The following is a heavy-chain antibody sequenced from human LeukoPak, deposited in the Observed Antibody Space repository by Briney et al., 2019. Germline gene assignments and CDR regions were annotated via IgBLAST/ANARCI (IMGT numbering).Heavy chain of an antibody. Sequence: PGGSLRLSCAASGFTFSSYGMHWVRQAPGKGLEWVAFIRYDGSNKYHADSVKGRFTISRDNAKNTLYLQMNSLRAEDTAVYYCAKEGRSYYYDNSGYYDYWGQGTLVTVSS. CDR2: IRYDGSNK. J-gene: IGHJ4*02. CDR1: GFTFSSYG. CDR3: AKEGRSYYYDNSGYYDY. V-gene: IGHV3-30*02. D-gene: IGHD3-22*01.